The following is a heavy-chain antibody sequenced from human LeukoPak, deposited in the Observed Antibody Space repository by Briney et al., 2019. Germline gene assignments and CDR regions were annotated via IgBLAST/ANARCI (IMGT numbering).Heavy chain of an antibody. D-gene: IGHD4/OR15-4a*01. Sequence: ASVKVSCKASGYTFSSYYIHWVRQAPGQGLEWMGWINSNSGGTNYAQKFQDRVTMTRDASSSTAYIDLSRLRSDDTAVYYCARGGIPLVWWYFDYWGHGTLVTVSS. CDR1: GYTFSSYY. J-gene: IGHJ4*01. V-gene: IGHV1-2*02. CDR3: ARGGIPLVWWYFDY. CDR2: INSNSGGT.